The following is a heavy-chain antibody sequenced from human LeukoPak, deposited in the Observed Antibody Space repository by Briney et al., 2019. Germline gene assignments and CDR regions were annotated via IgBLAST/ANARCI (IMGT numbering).Heavy chain of an antibody. CDR3: ARSRESDYDFWSGHNYYYDLDV. CDR2: INPSDGST. Sequence: ASVKVSCKASGYTFTNLFMHWLRQAPGQGLEWMGIINPSDGSTNYAQKFQGRVTMTRDMSTTTVYMELSSLGSDDTAVYYCARSRESDYDFWSGHNYYYDLDVWGEGTTVTVSS. J-gene: IGHJ6*03. D-gene: IGHD3-3*01. V-gene: IGHV1-46*01. CDR1: GYTFTNLF.